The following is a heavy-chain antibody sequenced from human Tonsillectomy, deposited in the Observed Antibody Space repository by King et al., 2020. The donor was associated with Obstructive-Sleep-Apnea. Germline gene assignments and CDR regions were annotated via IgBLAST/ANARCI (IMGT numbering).Heavy chain of an antibody. CDR2: ISSSSGDT. Sequence: QLVQSGGGLVKPGGSLRLSCAASGFRFSDYYMSWIRQAPGKGLEYISYISSSSGDTNYADSVKGRFTISRDNAKNSLYLQMNSLRAEDTAVYYCARDVVAGTGYYGMDVWGHGTTVTVSS. V-gene: IGHV3-11*06. CDR3: ARDVVAGTGYYGMDV. J-gene: IGHJ6*02. CDR1: GFRFSDYY. D-gene: IGHD6-19*01.